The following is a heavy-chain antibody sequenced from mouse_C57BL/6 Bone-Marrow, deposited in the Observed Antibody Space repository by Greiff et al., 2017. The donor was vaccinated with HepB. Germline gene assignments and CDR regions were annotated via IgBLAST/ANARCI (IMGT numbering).Heavy chain of an antibody. J-gene: IGHJ2*01. CDR3: TGQGTTVVALDY. CDR2: IRLKSDNYAT. CDR1: GFTFSNYW. D-gene: IGHD1-1*01. V-gene: IGHV6-3*01. Sequence: VQLKESGGGLVQPGGSMKLSCVASGFTFSNYWMNWVRQSPEKGLEWVAQIRLKSDNYATHYAESVKGRFTISRDDSKSSVYLQMNSLRAEDTGIYYCTGQGTTVVALDYWGQGTTLTVSS.